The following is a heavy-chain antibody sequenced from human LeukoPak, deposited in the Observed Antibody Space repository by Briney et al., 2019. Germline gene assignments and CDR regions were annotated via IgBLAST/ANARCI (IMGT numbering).Heavy chain of an antibody. CDR1: GGSISSGSYY. CDR2: IYISGST. V-gene: IGHV4-61*02. D-gene: IGHD2-21*01. Sequence: PSETLSLTCTVSGGSISSGSYYWSWIRQPAGKGLEWIRRIYISGSTNYNPSLKSRVTISVDTSKNQFSLKLSSVTAADTAVYYCARGVVIAPQTFDYWGQGTLVTVSS. CDR3: ARGVVIAPQTFDY. J-gene: IGHJ4*02.